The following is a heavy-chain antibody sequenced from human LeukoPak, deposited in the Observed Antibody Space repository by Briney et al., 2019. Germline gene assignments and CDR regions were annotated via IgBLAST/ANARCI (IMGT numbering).Heavy chain of an antibody. V-gene: IGHV3-43D*04. J-gene: IGHJ4*02. Sequence: QPGGSLRLSCVASGFTFDDYAMHWVRQAPGKGLEWVSLISWDGGSTYYADSVKGRFTISRDNSKNSLYLQMNSLRAEDTALYYCAKDIRPAATPGIFDYWGQGTLVTVSS. CDR1: GFTFDDYA. CDR3: AKDIRPAATPGIFDY. D-gene: IGHD2-2*02. CDR2: ISWDGGST.